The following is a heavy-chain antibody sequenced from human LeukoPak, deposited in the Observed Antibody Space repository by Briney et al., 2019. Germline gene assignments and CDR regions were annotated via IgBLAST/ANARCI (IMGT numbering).Heavy chain of an antibody. D-gene: IGHD4-11*01. CDR1: GGSLSSDSYY. V-gene: IGHV4-39*01. Sequence: SETLSLTCTVFGGSLSSDSYYWGWIRQPPGKGLEWIGSIYYSGSTYYNPSLKSRVTISVDTSKNQFSLKLSSVTAADTAVYYCARRHPIQSLDYWGQGILVTVSS. J-gene: IGHJ4*02. CDR2: IYYSGST. CDR3: ARRHPIQSLDY.